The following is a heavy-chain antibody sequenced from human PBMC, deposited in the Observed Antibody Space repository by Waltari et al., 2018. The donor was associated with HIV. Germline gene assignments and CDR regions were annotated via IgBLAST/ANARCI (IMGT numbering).Heavy chain of an antibody. CDR3: ARGLLGASARPPSGY. D-gene: IGHD7-27*01. Sequence: HVQLVESGGGVVQSGGSLRVSCAVSGFTFSDYAMHCVRQAPGKVLEGLAFVWSDGSIEDYAASGQGRFKISRDNSNKIVFLQMTNVTTEDTGVYFCARGLLGASARPPSGYWGHGTRVIVSS. J-gene: IGHJ4*01. CDR1: GFTFSDYA. V-gene: IGHV3-33*01. CDR2: VWSDGSIE.